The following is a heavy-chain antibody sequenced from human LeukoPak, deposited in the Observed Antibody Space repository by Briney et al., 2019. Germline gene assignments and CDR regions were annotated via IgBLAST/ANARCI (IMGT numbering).Heavy chain of an antibody. D-gene: IGHD3-10*01. CDR1: GYTFTGYY. CDR2: INPNSGGT. J-gene: IGHJ4*02. V-gene: IGHV1-2*02. Sequence: ASVKVSCKASGYTFTGYYMHWVRQAPGQGLEWMGWINPNSGGTNYAQKFQGRVTMTRDTSISTAYMELSRLRSDDTAVYYCARVSRGGNYYGSGNQISGFRYWGQGTLVTVSS. CDR3: ARVSRGGNYYGSGNQISGFRY.